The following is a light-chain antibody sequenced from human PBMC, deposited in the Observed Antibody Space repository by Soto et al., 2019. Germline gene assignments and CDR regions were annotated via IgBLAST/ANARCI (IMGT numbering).Light chain of an antibody. J-gene: IGLJ3*02. CDR2: HNN. CDR3: QSRDSSLSSSWV. Sequence: QSVLTQPPSVSGAPGQRVTISCTGSSSNIGADFDVHWYQHLPGTAPKLLISHNNSRPSGVPDRFSGSKSGTSASLAITGLQADDEAVYYCQSRDSSLSSSWVFGGGTKVTVL. CDR1: SSNIGADFD. V-gene: IGLV1-40*01.